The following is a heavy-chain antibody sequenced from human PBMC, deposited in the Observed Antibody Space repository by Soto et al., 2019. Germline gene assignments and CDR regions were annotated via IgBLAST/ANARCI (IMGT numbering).Heavy chain of an antibody. Sequence: QVQLVQSGAEVKKPGSSVKVSCKASGGTFSSYAITWVRQAPGQGLEWMGRIIPILGIENYAQKFQDRVTITADKSTSTVYMELSSLRSEDTAVYYCARDRSSDPTYYYYMDVWGKGTTVTVSS. D-gene: IGHD6-19*01. CDR1: GGTFSSYA. CDR3: ARDRSSDPTYYYYMDV. CDR2: IIPILGIE. J-gene: IGHJ6*03. V-gene: IGHV1-69*04.